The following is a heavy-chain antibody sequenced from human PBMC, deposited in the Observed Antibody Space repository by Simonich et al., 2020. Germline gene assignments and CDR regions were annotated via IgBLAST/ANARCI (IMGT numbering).Heavy chain of an antibody. V-gene: IGHV3-7*01. J-gene: IGHJ6*03. CDR2: IKKDGSEK. CDR3: ARDGLGTAYYYYMDV. CDR1: GFTFSSYW. Sequence: EVQLVESGGGLVQPGGSLRLSCAASGFTFSSYWMSWVRQAPGEGLEGVANIKKDGSEKYYVDAVKGRFTISRDNAKNSRYLQMNSLRAEDTAVYYCARDGLGTAYYYYMDVWGKGTTVTVSS. D-gene: IGHD7-27*01.